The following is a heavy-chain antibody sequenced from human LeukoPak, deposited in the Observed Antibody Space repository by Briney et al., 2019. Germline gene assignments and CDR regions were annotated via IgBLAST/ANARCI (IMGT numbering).Heavy chain of an antibody. CDR3: ASPRSGYRYTFDY. D-gene: IGHD3-22*01. CDR2: ISTSGST. CDR1: SAPISNYY. Sequence: SETLSLNCGVSSAPISNYYWSLIRQAPGKGLELIWYISTSGSTNYNPSLKSRVSISLDTSKNRFSLNLNFVTAADTAVYYCASPRSGYRYTFDYWGQGALVTVSS. J-gene: IGHJ4*02. V-gene: IGHV4-4*09.